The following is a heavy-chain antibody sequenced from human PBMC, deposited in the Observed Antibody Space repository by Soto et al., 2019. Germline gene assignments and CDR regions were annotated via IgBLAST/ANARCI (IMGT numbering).Heavy chain of an antibody. V-gene: IGHV3-49*03. CDR2: IRSKAYGGTT. Sequence: GGSLRLSCTASGFTFGDYAMSWFRQAPGKGLEWVGFIRSKAYGGTTEYAASVKGRFTISRDDSKTIASLQMNSLKTEDTAVYYCSRGGSLQWLVPEDYWGQGTLVTVSS. J-gene: IGHJ4*02. D-gene: IGHD6-19*01. CDR3: SRGGSLQWLVPEDY. CDR1: GFTFGDYA.